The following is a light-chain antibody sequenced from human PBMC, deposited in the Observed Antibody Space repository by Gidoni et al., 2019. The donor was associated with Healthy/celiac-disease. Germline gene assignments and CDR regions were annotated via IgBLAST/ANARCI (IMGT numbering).Light chain of an antibody. J-gene: IGKJ1*01. Sequence: IVLTQSPGTLSLSTGERATLSCRASQSVSSSYLAWYQQKPGQAPRLLIYGASSRATGIPYRFSSSGSGTEFTLTISRLEPEDFAVYYCQQYGSSPPWTFXQXTKVEIK. CDR3: QQYGSSPPWT. CDR2: GAS. CDR1: QSVSSSY. V-gene: IGKV3-20*01.